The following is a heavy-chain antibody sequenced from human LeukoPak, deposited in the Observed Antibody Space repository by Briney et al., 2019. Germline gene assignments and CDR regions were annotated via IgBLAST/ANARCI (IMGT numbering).Heavy chain of an antibody. CDR1: GFIFSSYA. Sequence: GGSLRLSCAASGFIFSSYAMSWVRQAPGKGLEWVSTISGSGGSTYYADSVKGRFTISRDNSKNTLYLQMNSLRAEDTAVYYCAKGQQQLIDYWGQGTLVTVSS. CDR3: AKGQQQLIDY. J-gene: IGHJ4*02. D-gene: IGHD6-13*01. V-gene: IGHV3-23*01. CDR2: ISGSGGST.